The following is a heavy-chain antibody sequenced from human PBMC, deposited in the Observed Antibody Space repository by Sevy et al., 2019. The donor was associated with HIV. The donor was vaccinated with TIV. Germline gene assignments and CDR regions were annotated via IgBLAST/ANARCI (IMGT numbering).Heavy chain of an antibody. CDR1: GYTFTSYG. CDR3: ARDVGPRWIAVAGRGDAFDI. Sequence: ASVKVSCKASGYTFTSYGISWVRQAPGQGLEWMGWISAYNGNTNYAQKLQGRVTMTTDTSTSTAYMELRSLRSDDTAVYYSARDVGPRWIAVAGRGDAFDIWGQGTMVTVSS. D-gene: IGHD6-19*01. J-gene: IGHJ3*02. CDR2: ISAYNGNT. V-gene: IGHV1-18*01.